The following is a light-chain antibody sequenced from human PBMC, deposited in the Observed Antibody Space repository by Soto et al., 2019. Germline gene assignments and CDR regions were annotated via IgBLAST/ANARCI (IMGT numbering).Light chain of an antibody. CDR3: QQYGSSPPRT. CDR1: QSVNRNY. Sequence: EIVLTQSPGTLSLSPEERATLSSRASQSVNRNYLAWYQQKPGQAPRLLIYGASSRATGIPDRFSGSGSGTDFTLTISRLEPEDFAVYYCQQYGSSPPRTFGQGTKVDIK. J-gene: IGKJ1*01. V-gene: IGKV3-20*01. CDR2: GAS.